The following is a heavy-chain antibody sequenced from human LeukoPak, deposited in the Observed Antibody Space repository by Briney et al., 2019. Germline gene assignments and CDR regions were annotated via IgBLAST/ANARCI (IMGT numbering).Heavy chain of an antibody. V-gene: IGHV3-30*02. Sequence: GGSLRLSCAASGFTFSSFSMNWVRQAPGKGLEWVAFIRYDGSNKYYADSVKGRFTISRDNSKNTLYLQMNSLRAEDTAVYYCAKDRSGSYSQGLDYWGQGTLVTVSS. J-gene: IGHJ4*02. D-gene: IGHD1-26*01. CDR3: AKDRSGSYSQGLDY. CDR2: IRYDGSNK. CDR1: GFTFSSFS.